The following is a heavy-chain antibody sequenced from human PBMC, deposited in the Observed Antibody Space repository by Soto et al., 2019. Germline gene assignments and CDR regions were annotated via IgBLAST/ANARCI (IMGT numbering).Heavy chain of an antibody. V-gene: IGHV3-30*04. Sequence: GGSLRLSCAASGFSLSTNTMHWVRQVPGKGLEWVASISNDGRRKYYADFVKGRFTISRDTANNILYLEMNSLRAEDTSLYYCERGATAMTYDFWGPGTRVTVSS. D-gene: IGHD2-21*02. CDR2: ISNDGRRK. CDR3: ERGATAMTYDF. CDR1: GFSLSTNT. J-gene: IGHJ4*02.